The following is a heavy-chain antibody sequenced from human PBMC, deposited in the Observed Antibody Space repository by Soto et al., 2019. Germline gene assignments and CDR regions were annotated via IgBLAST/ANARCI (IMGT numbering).Heavy chain of an antibody. D-gene: IGHD3-22*01. CDR1: GGSFSGYY. V-gene: IGHV4-34*01. CDR3: ARGPITTNPRFDP. CDR2: INHSGST. Sequence: SETLSLTCAVYGGSFSGYYWSWIRQPPGKGLEWIGEINHSGSTNYNPSLKSRVTISVDTSKNQFSLKLSSVTAADTAVYYCARGPITTNPRFDPCRQGTLAT. J-gene: IGHJ5*02.